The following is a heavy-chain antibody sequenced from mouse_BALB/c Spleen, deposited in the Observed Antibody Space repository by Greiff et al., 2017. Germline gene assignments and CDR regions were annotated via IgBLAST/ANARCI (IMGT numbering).Heavy chain of an antibody. J-gene: IGHJ4*01. Sequence: QVQLKESGPGLVAPSQSLSITCTVSGFSLTSYGVHWVRQPPGKGLEWLVVIWSDGSTTYNSALKSRLSISKDNSKSQVFLKMNSLQTDDTAMYYCARQGYDYDGYAMDYWGQGTSVTVSS. CDR3: ARQGYDYDGYAMDY. D-gene: IGHD2-4*01. V-gene: IGHV2-6-1*01. CDR2: IWSDGST. CDR1: GFSLTSYG.